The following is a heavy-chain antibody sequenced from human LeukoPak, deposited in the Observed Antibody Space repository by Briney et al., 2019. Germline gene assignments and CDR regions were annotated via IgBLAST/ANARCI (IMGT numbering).Heavy chain of an antibody. V-gene: IGHV5-51*01. CDR1: GHTFTTSW. Sequence: GESLKISCKGSGHTFTTSWIGWVRQMPGKGLEWMGIIYPADSDTRYSPSFQGQVTISADKSISTAYLQWSSLKASDAAMYYCARRHSSSSDYWGQGTLVTVSS. CDR3: ARRHSSSSDY. D-gene: IGHD6-6*01. CDR2: IYPADSDT. J-gene: IGHJ4*02.